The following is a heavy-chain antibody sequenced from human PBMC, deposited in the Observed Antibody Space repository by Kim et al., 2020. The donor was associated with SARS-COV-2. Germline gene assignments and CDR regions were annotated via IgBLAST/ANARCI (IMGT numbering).Heavy chain of an antibody. CDR2: IRSKAYGGTT. CDR1: GFTFGDYA. D-gene: IGHD1-26*01. Sequence: GGSLRLSCTASGFTFGDYAMSWFRQAPGKGLEWVGFIRSKAYGGTTEYAASVKGRFTISRDDTKSIAYLQMNSLKTDDTAVYYCTATRIVGAKGYRYYFDYGVQGTLVTDSS. CDR3: TATRIVGAKGYRYYFDY. V-gene: IGHV3-49*03. J-gene: IGHJ4*02.